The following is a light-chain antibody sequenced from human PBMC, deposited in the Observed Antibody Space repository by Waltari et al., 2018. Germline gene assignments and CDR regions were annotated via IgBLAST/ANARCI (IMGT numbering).Light chain of an antibody. J-gene: IGLJ3*02. V-gene: IGLV4-69*01. Sequence: QLVLTQSPPASASLAASVTLTCTLSCGHSRNLIPCHQQQPVKGPRYLMKVNSAGCHSKGDEIPDRFSGSSSGAELYLTISSLQSEDEADYYCQTGGHGTWVFGGGTKLTVL. CDR1: CGHSRNL. CDR2: VNSAGCH. CDR3: QTGGHGTWV.